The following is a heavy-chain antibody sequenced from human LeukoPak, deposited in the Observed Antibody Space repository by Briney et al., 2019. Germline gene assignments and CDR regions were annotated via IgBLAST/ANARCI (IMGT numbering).Heavy chain of an antibody. CDR2: ISGSGGST. V-gene: IGHV3-23*01. Sequence: GGSLRLSCAASGFTFSSYAMSWVRQAPGKGLEWVSAISGSGGSTYYADSVKGRFTISRDNSKNTLYLQMNSLRAEDTAVYYCAKSTPGRIQLWLHPYYFDYWGQGTLVTVSS. D-gene: IGHD5-18*01. CDR3: AKSTPGRIQLWLHPYYFDY. CDR1: GFTFSSYA. J-gene: IGHJ4*02.